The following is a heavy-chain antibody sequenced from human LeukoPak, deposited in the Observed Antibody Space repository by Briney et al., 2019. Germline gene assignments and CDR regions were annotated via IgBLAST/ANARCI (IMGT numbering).Heavy chain of an antibody. CDR3: ARGEKWRQLALEY. V-gene: IGHV1-3*01. D-gene: IGHD5-24*01. J-gene: IGHJ4*02. CDR1: GYTFTSYA. CDR2: INAGNSST. Sequence: GASVKLSCKASGYTFTSYAMHWGGQAPGQRLEWRGWINAGNSSTKYSQTFQGRVTITRDTSASKAYMELSTLRSEDTAVYNCARGEKWRQLALEYWGQGTLVTVSS.